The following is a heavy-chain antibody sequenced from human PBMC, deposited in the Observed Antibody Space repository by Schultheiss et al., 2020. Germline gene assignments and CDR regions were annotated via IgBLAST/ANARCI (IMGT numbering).Heavy chain of an antibody. CDR1: GFPFSAFA. D-gene: IGHD6-13*01. Sequence: GGSLRLSCEASGFPFSAFALTWVRQAPGKGLEWVASIRESGDSSYYGDSVKGRFTISRDNSQNTLYLQMNNLRAEDTAVYYCAKDQQRVPFYLDSWGQGSLVTVSS. V-gene: IGHV3-23*01. CDR2: IRESGDSS. CDR3: AKDQQRVPFYLDS. J-gene: IGHJ4*02.